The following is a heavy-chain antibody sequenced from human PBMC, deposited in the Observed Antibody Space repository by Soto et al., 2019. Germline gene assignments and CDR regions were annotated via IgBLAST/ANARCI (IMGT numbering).Heavy chain of an antibody. V-gene: IGHV1-3*01. J-gene: IGHJ4*02. Sequence: ASVKVSCKASGYTFTSYAMHWVRQAPGQRLEWMGWINAGNGNTKYSQKFQGRVTITRDTSASTAYMELSSLRSEDTAVYYCASLSGLMDPWDYWGQGTLVTVSS. D-gene: IGHD5-12*01. CDR1: GYTFTSYA. CDR2: INAGNGNT. CDR3: ASLSGLMDPWDY.